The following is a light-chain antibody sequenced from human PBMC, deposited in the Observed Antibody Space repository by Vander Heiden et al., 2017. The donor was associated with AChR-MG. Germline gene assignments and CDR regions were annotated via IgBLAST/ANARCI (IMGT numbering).Light chain of an antibody. CDR1: RSVSSY. J-gene: IGKJ5*01. CDR3: QQYGSAPIT. V-gene: IGKV3-20*01. CDR2: GAF. Sequence: EIVLTQSPGTLSLSPGERATLSCRASRSVSSYLAWFQQKPGQAPRLLIYGAFSRATGIPDRFSGSGSGTDFTLTISGLEPEDFAVYYCQQYGSAPITFAQGTRLEI.